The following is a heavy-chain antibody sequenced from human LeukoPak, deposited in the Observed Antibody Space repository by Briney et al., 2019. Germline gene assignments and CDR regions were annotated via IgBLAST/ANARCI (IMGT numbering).Heavy chain of an antibody. CDR2: IWYDGSNK. CDR1: GFIFSTYA. CDR3: AREVTIFGVVPSNWFDP. V-gene: IGHV3-33*08. Sequence: GGSLRLSCAASGFIFSTYAMSWVRQAPGKGLEWVAVIWYDGSNKYYADSVKGRFTISRDNSKNTLYLQMNSLRAEDTAVYYCAREVTIFGVVPSNWFDPWGQGTLVTVSS. D-gene: IGHD3-3*01. J-gene: IGHJ5*02.